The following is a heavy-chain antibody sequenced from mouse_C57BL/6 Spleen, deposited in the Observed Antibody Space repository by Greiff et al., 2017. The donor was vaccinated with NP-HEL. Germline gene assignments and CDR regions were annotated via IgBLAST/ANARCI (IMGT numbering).Heavy chain of an antibody. D-gene: IGHD1-1*01. J-gene: IGHJ2*01. CDR3: ARGDYYSSSYGFDY. CDR1: GYSITSGYY. Sequence: EVQLQQSGPGLVKPSQSLSLTCSVTGYSITSGYYWNWIRQFPGNKLEWMGYISYDGSNNYNPSLKNRISITRDTSKNQFFLKLNSVTTEDTATYYCARGDYYSSSYGFDYWGQGTTLTVSS. CDR2: ISYDGSN. V-gene: IGHV3-6*01.